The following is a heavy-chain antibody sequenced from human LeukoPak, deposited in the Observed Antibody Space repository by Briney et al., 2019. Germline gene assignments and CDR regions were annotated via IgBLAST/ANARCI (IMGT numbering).Heavy chain of an antibody. CDR1: GFTFSTYS. CDR2: MNQDGSEI. D-gene: IGHD3-10*01. Sequence: GGSLRLSCVASGFTFSTYSMNWIRQAPGKGLEWVASMNQDGSEIHYVDSVKGRFTISRDNAKNSLFLQMNSLTADDTAVHYCVRAHHPGGWFDPWGQGTLVTVSS. V-gene: IGHV3-7*04. J-gene: IGHJ5*02. CDR3: VRAHHPGGWFDP.